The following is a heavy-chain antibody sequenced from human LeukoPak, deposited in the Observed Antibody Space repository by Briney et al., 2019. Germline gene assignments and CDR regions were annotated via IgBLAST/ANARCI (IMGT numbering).Heavy chain of an antibody. Sequence: SETLSLTCTVSGDSINSSNCYCGWIRQPPGKGLEWIGSIYFSGGTYYNASLKSRVTISVDTSKNQFSLKLSSVTAADTAVYYCARQTGSGLFSLPGGQGTLVTVSS. CDR2: IYFSGGT. D-gene: IGHD3-10*01. CDR3: ARQTGSGLFSLP. V-gene: IGHV4-39*01. CDR1: GDSINSSNCY. J-gene: IGHJ4*02.